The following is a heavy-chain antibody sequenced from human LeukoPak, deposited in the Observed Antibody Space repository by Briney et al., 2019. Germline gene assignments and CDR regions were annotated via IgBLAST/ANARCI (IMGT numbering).Heavy chain of an antibody. CDR2: ISSSGSTI. CDR3: AKEKRLVRGPLGDDY. V-gene: IGHV3-48*03. D-gene: IGHD6-19*01. CDR1: GFTFSSYE. J-gene: IGHJ4*02. Sequence: GGSLRLSCAASGFTFSSYEMNWVRQAPGKGLEWVSYISSSGSTIYYADSVKGRFTISRDNAKNSLYLQMNSLRAEDTAVYYCAKEKRLVRGPLGDDYWGQGTLVTVSS.